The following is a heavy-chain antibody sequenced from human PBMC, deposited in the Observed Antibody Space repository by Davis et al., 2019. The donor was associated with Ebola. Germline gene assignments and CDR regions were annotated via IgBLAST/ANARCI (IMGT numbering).Heavy chain of an antibody. D-gene: IGHD3-10*01. CDR2: ISSSGSTI. CDR3: ARSSKRFRDFFWFDP. V-gene: IGHV3-48*04. Sequence: GESLKISCAASGFTFSSYAMHWVRQAPGKGLEWVSYISSSGSTIYYADSVKGRFTISRDNAKNSLYLQMNSLRAEDTAVYYCARSSKRFRDFFWFDPWGQGTLVTVSS. CDR1: GFTFSSYA. J-gene: IGHJ5*02.